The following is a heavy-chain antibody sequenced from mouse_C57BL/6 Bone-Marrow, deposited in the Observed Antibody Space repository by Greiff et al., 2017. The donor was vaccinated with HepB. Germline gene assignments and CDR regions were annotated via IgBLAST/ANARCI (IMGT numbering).Heavy chain of an antibody. V-gene: IGHV1-69*01. CDR2: IDPSDSYT. CDR3: ARDIYDGYPYAMDY. Sequence: QVHVKQPGAELVMPGASVKLSCKASGYTFTSYWMHWVKQRPGQGLEWIGEIDPSDSYTNYNQKFKGKSTLTVDKSSSTAYMQLSSLTSEDSAVYYCARDIYDGYPYAMDYWGQGTSVTVSS. CDR1: GYTFTSYW. D-gene: IGHD2-3*01. J-gene: IGHJ4*01.